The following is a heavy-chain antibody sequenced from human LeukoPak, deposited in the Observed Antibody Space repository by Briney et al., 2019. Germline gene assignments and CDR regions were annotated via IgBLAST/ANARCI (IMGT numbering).Heavy chain of an antibody. CDR3: ATHLGGDWFDP. D-gene: IGHD2-21*01. J-gene: IGHJ5*02. Sequence: SETLSLTCAVYGGSFSGYYWSWIRQPPGKGLEWIGEINHSGSTNCTPSLKSRVSISVDTSKNQFSLKLSSVTAADTAVYYCATHLGGDWFDPWGQGTLVTVSS. CDR1: GGSFSGYY. V-gene: IGHV4-34*01. CDR2: INHSGST.